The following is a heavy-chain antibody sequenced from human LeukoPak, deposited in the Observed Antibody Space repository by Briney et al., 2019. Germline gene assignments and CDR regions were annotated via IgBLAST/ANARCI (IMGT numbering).Heavy chain of an antibody. D-gene: IGHD6-19*01. CDR3: ARVRTGGWYLFDY. CDR2: IYTSGST. V-gene: IGHV4-4*07. J-gene: IGHJ4*02. CDR1: GVSISSYY. Sequence: PSETLSLTCTVSGVSISSYYWSWLRQPAGKGLEWIGRIYTSGSTNYNPSLKSRVTMSVDTSKNQFSLKLSSVTAADTAVYYCARVRTGGWYLFDYWGQGTLVTVSS.